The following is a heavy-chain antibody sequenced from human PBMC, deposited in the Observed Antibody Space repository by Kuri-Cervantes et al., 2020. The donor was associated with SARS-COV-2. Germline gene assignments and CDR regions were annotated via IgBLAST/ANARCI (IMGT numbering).Heavy chain of an antibody. D-gene: IGHD2-8*01. J-gene: IGHJ4*02. CDR2: ISYDGTNK. CDR1: GFTFRRYA. Sequence: GGSLRLSCAASGFTFRRYAMHWVRQAPGKGLEWVAFISYDGTNKDYLASGKGRFTISRDNSQNTLYLQMQSLRSEDSAFYYCARDRLGVHDSWGQGTLVTVSS. CDR3: ARDRLGVHDS. V-gene: IGHV3-30*03.